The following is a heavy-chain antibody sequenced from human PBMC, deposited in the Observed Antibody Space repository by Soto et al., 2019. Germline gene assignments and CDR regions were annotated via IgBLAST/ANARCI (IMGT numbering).Heavy chain of an antibody. J-gene: IGHJ3*02. D-gene: IGHD1-1*01. CDR1: GGFVSSGSYY. Sequence: QVQLQQWGAGLLKPSETLSLTCAVYGGFVSSGSYYWSWIRQPPGKGLEWIGEMSHSGGTHFNQSIKSRVTISVDTSKNQFSLKMSSVTAADTALYYCARVERGTATTVVDAFDIWGPGTMVTVSS. CDR3: ARVERGTATTVVDAFDI. V-gene: IGHV4-34*01. CDR2: MSHSGGT.